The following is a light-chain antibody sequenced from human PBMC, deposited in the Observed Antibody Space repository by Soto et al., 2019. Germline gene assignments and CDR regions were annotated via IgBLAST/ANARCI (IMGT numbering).Light chain of an antibody. CDR1: QSITSY. V-gene: IGKV1-39*01. J-gene: IGKJ4*01. Sequence: DLQMTQSPSSLSASIGDRVTITCRASQSITSYLNWYQHKPGKAPKLLIYAASSLQGGVPSRFSVSGSGTDFTLTISSLQPDDFATYYCQKSYSTSLTFGGGTKVEIK. CDR3: QKSYSTSLT. CDR2: AAS.